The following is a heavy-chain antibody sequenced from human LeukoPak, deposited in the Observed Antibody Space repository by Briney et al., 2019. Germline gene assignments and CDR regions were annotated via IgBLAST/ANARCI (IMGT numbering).Heavy chain of an antibody. CDR3: VSFYETY. CDR2: INSDASWT. D-gene: IGHD2-2*01. J-gene: IGHJ4*02. Sequence: GGSLRLSCAASGNYWMHWVRQAPGKGLLWVSHINSDASWTTYADSVKGRFTISKDNAKNTVYLQMNNLRAEDTAVYYCVSFYETYWGRGTLVTVSS. V-gene: IGHV3-74*01. CDR1: GNYW.